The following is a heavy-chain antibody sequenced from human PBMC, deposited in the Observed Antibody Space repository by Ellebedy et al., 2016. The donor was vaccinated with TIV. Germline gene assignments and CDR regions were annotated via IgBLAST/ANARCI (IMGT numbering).Heavy chain of an antibody. D-gene: IGHD2-21*02. V-gene: IGHV3-7*01. CDR1: GFSLTGSD. J-gene: IGHJ5*02. CDR3: ARAIGVADCS. Sequence: GESLKISCAASGFSLTGSDLHWVRQTPGRGLEWVANINQDGSQKYYVDSVKGRFTIPRDNAKNSLYLPMNSLRDEDTAVYYCARAIGVADCSWGQGTLVTVSS. CDR2: INQDGSQK.